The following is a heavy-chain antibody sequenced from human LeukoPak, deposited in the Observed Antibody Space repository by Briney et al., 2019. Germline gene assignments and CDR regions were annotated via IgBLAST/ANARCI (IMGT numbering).Heavy chain of an antibody. D-gene: IGHD1-26*01. CDR3: ARDHMGYDY. CDR2: ISSGGSTT. J-gene: IGHJ4*02. V-gene: IGHV3-48*04. Sequence: GGSLRLSCAASGFTFSGYSMNWVRQAPGKGLEWVSYISSGGSTTYYAGSVKGRFTVSRDNAKNSLYLQMNGLRAEDTAVYYCARDHMGYDYWGQGTLVTVSS. CDR1: GFTFSGYS.